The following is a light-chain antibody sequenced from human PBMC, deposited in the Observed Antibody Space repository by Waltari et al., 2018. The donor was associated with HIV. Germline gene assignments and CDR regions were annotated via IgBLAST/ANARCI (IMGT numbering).Light chain of an antibody. CDR3: QTWGTGIHVV. CDR1: SGHSSYA. V-gene: IGLV4-69*01. Sequence: QLVLTQSPSASASLGASVKLTCTLSSGHSSYAIAWHQQQPAKAPRYLMRLKSDGRHTKGDGIPDRFSDSSSGAERYLIISSLQSEDEADYYCQTWGTGIHVVFGGGTKLTVL. CDR2: LKSDGRH. J-gene: IGLJ3*02.